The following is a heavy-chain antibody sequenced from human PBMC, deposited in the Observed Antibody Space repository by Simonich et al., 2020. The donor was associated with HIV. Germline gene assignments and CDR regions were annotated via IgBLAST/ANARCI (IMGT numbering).Heavy chain of an antibody. J-gene: IGHJ4*02. CDR3: ARGFYQRLYYFDY. V-gene: IGHV4-34*01. Sequence: QVQLQQWGAVLLKPSATLSLTCAVYGGSFSGYYWSWIRQPPGKGLEWIGENNHSGSTNYNPSLKSRVTISVDTSKNQFSLKLSSVTAADTAVYYCARGFYQRLYYFDYWGQGTLVTVSS. D-gene: IGHD2-2*01. CDR1: GGSFSGYY. CDR2: NNHSGST.